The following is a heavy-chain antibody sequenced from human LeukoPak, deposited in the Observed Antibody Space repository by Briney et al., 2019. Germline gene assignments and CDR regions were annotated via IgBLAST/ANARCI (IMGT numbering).Heavy chain of an antibody. J-gene: IGHJ6*02. D-gene: IGHD6-25*01. V-gene: IGHV1-69*13. CDR3: ARVPQRSSDHYYGMDG. Sequence: ASVKVSCKASGGTFSSYAISWVRQAPGQGLEWMGGIIPIFGTANYAQKFQGRVTITADESTSTAYMELSSLRSEDTAVYYCARVPQRSSDHYYGMDGWGQGTTVTVSS. CDR2: IIPIFGTA. CDR1: GGTFSSYA.